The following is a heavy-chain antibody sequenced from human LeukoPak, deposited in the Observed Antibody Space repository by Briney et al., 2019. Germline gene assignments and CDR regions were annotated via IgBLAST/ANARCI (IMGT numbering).Heavy chain of an antibody. J-gene: IGHJ5*02. Sequence: KPSETLSLTCAVYGGSFSGYYWSWIRQPPGKGLEWIGVINHSGSTNYNPSLKSRVTISVDTSKNQFSLKLSSVTAADTAVYYCARGRTIAVAGMYNWFDPWGQGTLVTVSS. CDR2: INHSGST. CDR1: GGSFSGYY. V-gene: IGHV4-34*01. CDR3: ARGRTIAVAGMYNWFDP. D-gene: IGHD6-19*01.